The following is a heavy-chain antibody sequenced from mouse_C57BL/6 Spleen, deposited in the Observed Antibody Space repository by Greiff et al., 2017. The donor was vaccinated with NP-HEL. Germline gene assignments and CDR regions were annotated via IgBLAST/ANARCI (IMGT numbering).Heavy chain of an antibody. CDR2: INPNNGGT. CDR3: SSYAMDY. V-gene: IGHV1-26*01. J-gene: IGHJ4*01. Sequence: EVQLQQSGPELVKPGASVKISCKASGYTFTDYYMNWVKQSHGKSLEWIGDINPNNGGTSYNQKFKGKATLTVDKSSSTAYMELRSLTSEDSAVYDCSSYAMDYWGQGTSVTVSS. CDR1: GYTFTDYY. D-gene: IGHD1-3*01.